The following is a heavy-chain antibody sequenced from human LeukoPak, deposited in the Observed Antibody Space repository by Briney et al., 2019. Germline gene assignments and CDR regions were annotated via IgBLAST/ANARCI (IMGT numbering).Heavy chain of an antibody. CDR1: GESFSGHC. J-gene: IGHJ4*02. CDR2: VNHDGNT. CDR3: ARRPQTSGNYDGPPGLDY. V-gene: IGHV4-34*01. Sequence: SETLSLTCAVYGESFSGHCWGWIRQFPGKGLQWIGEVNHDGNTNYNPYLKTRVTISADTPKNQFSLKVASVAAADAAIYYCARRPQTSGNYDGPPGLDYWGQGTLVTVSS. D-gene: IGHD1-26*01.